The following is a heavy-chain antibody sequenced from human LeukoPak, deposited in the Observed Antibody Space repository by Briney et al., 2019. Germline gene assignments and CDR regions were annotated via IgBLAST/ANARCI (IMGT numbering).Heavy chain of an antibody. CDR3: ARSYYYDSSGYLYAFDI. J-gene: IGHJ3*02. CDR2: INHSGST. CDR1: GGSFSGYY. Sequence: SETLSLTCAVYGGSFSGYYWSWIRQPPGKGLEWIGEINHSGSTNYNPSLKSRVTISVDTSKNQFSLKLSSVTAADTAVYYCARSYYYDSSGYLYAFDIWGQGTMVTVSS. V-gene: IGHV4-34*01. D-gene: IGHD3-22*01.